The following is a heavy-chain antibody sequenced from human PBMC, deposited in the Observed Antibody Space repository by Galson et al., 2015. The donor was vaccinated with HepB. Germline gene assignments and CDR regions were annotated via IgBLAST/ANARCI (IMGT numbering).Heavy chain of an antibody. V-gene: IGHV3-7*01. Sequence: SLRLSCATSGFTFNNYWMSWVRQAPGKGLEWVANIKQDGSEKFYVDSVKGRFTISRDNANKLLYLQMNGLRVEDTAVFYCAREIRGYCNGGPCSGVYYYYYYMDVWDKGTTVTVSS. CDR1: GFTFNNYW. CDR3: AREIRGYCNGGPCSGVYYYYYYMDV. CDR2: IKQDGSEK. D-gene: IGHD2-15*01. J-gene: IGHJ6*03.